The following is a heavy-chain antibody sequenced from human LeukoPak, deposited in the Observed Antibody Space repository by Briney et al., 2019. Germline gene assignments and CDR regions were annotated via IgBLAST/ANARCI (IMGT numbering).Heavy chain of an antibody. Sequence: SQTLSLTCTVSGGSFSSGSFYWSWIRQPAGKGLEWIGRIYTSGGTNYNPSLKSRVAISIDTSKDQVSLKLNSVTAADTAVYYCAATPAVAGQTSFDYWGQGALVTVSS. D-gene: IGHD6-19*01. CDR1: GGSFSSGSFY. CDR2: IYTSGGT. V-gene: IGHV4-61*02. CDR3: AATPAVAGQTSFDY. J-gene: IGHJ4*02.